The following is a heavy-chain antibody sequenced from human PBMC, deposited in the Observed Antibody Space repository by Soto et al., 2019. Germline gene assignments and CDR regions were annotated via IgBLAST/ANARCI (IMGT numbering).Heavy chain of an antibody. Sequence: PSETLSLTCTVSGGSISSGDYYWSWIRQPPGKGLEWIGYIYYSGSTYYNPSLKSRVTISVDTSKNQFSLKLSSVTAADTAVYYCARDSYYYDSSGYPGDWGQGTLVTVSS. CDR3: ARDSYYYDSSGYPGD. CDR1: GGSISSGDYY. J-gene: IGHJ4*02. CDR2: IYYSGST. D-gene: IGHD3-22*01. V-gene: IGHV4-30-4*01.